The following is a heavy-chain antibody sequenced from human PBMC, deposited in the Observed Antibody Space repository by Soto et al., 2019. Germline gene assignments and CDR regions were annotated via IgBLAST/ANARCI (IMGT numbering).Heavy chain of an antibody. CDR2: ISYDGSNK. V-gene: IGHV3-30-3*01. Sequence: GGSLRLSCAASGFTFSSYAMHWVRQAPGKGLEWVAVISYDGSNKYYADSVKGRFTISRDNSKNTLYLQMNSLRAEDTAVYYCANPTPSNYGDFSWGQGTLVTVSS. D-gene: IGHD4-17*01. CDR3: ANPTPSNYGDFS. J-gene: IGHJ5*02. CDR1: GFTFSSYA.